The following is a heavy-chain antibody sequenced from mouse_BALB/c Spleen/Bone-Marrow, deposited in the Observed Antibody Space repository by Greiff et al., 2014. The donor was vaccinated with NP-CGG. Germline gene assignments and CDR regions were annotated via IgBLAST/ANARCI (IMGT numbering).Heavy chain of an antibody. CDR3: ARIPYDGYPSY. CDR2: IRYDGNN. CDR1: SYSITSGYY. V-gene: IGHV3-6*02. D-gene: IGHD2-3*01. J-gene: IGHJ3*01. Sequence: ESXPGLVKPSQSLSLTCSVTSYSITSGYYWNWIRQFPGNKLEWMGYIRYDGNNNYNPSLKNRISITRDTSKNQFFLKLNSVTTEDTATYYCARIPYDGYPSYWGQGTLVTVSA.